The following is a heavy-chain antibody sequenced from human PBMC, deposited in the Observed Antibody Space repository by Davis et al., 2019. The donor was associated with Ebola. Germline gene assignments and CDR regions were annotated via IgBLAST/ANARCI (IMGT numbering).Heavy chain of an antibody. D-gene: IGHD6-19*01. CDR1: GYTFTSYD. J-gene: IGHJ6*02. CDR3: ARDAGIAVAGNLNMDV. Sequence: AASVKVSCKASGYTFTSYDINWVRQATGQGLEWMGWMNPNSGNTGYAQKFQGRVTITADKSTSTAYMELSSLRSEDTAVYYCARDAGIAVAGNLNMDVWGQGTTVTVSS. V-gene: IGHV1-8*01. CDR2: MNPNSGNT.